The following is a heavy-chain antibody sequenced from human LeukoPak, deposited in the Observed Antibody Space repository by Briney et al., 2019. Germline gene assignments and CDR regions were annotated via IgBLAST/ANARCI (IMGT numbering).Heavy chain of an antibody. J-gene: IGHJ4*02. Sequence: PGRSLRLSCAASGFTFNDYAMHWVRQAPGKGLEWVSGISWNSGSIGYADSVKGRFTISRDNAKNSLYLQMNSLRAEDTAVYYCARDRLDYGSGSYSSLDYWGQGALVTVSS. CDR1: GFTFNDYA. CDR2: ISWNSGSI. V-gene: IGHV3-9*01. CDR3: ARDRLDYGSGSYSSLDY. D-gene: IGHD3-10*01.